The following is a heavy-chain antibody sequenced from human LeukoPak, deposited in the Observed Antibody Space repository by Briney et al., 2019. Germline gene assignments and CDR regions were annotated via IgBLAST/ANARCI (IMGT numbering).Heavy chain of an antibody. CDR2: IYSGGST. J-gene: IGHJ3*02. CDR1: GFTVSSNY. V-gene: IGHV3-53*01. Sequence: GGSLRLSCAASGFTVSSNYMSWVRQAPGKGMEWVSIIYSGGSTFYADSVKGRFTISRDNSKNTLYLQMNSLRAEDTAVYYCARGGSYLSAFDIWGQGTMVTVSS. CDR3: ARGGSYLSAFDI. D-gene: IGHD1-26*01.